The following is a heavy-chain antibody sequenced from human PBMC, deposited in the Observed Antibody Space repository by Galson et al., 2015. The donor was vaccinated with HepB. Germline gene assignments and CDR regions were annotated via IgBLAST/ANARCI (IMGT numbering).Heavy chain of an antibody. CDR3: ATLVPAARLRQGYMDV. V-gene: IGHV1-69*13. CDR1: GGTFSSYA. J-gene: IGHJ6*03. Sequence: SVKVSCKASGGTFSSYAISWVRQAPGQGLEWMGGIIPIFGTANYAQKFQGRVTITADESTSTAYMELSSLRSEDTAVYYCATLVPAARLRQGYMDVWGKGTTVTVSS. D-gene: IGHD2-2*01. CDR2: IIPIFGTA.